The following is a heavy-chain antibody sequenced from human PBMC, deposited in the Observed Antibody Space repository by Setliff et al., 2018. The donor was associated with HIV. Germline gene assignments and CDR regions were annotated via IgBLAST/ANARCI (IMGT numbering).Heavy chain of an antibody. CDR2: INHSGRT. CDR1: GGSFSDNY. J-gene: IGHJ5*02. CDR3: ARDPGDYDYVWGTKRGWFDP. Sequence: SETLSLTCAVYGGSFSDNYWSWIRQSPGKGLEWIGEINHSGRTKYSPSLRSRVSISVDTSKNQFSLKLSSVTAADTAVYYCARDPGDYDYVWGTKRGWFDPWGQGTLVTVSS. D-gene: IGHD3-16*01. V-gene: IGHV4-34*01.